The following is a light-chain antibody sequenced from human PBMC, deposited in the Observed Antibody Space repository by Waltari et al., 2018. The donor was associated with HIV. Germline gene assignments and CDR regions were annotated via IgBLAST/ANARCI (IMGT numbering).Light chain of an antibody. CDR2: EVT. J-gene: IGLJ3*02. V-gene: IGLV2-8*01. CDR1: SSDVGGSNH. Sequence: QSALTQPPSASGSPGQSVTISCTGTSSDVGGSNHVSWYQPHPGKAPKILLYEVTSRPSGVPDRFSGSKSGNTASLTVSGLQADDEADYYCVSYAGVKNRWAFGGGTKLTVL. CDR3: VSYAGVKNRWA.